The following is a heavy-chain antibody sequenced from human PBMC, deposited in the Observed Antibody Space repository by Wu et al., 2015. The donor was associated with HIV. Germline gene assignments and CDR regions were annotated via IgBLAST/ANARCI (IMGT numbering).Heavy chain of an antibody. J-gene: IGHJ5*02. CDR1: GYTFIGYY. CDR3: SYGSGSYYGNWFDP. Sequence: QVQLVQSGAEVKKPGASVKVSCKASGYTFIGYYIHWVRQAPGQGREWMGWINPNRDDTNSAQKFQGRVTMTWDTSISTAYMELSSLRSDDTAVYYCSYGSGSYYGNWFDPWGQGTLVTVSS. V-gene: IGHV1-2*02. D-gene: IGHD3-10*01. CDR2: INPNRDDT.